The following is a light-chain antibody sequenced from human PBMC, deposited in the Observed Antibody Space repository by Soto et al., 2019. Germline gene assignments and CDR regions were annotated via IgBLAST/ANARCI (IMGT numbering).Light chain of an antibody. J-gene: IGLJ1*01. CDR3: QSYDDSLSVHYV. Sequence: QSMVPQPPFVSGLPAQRVNISCTGTSSHIGSTYDVQWYQQLPGTAPKLLIHGNTDRPSGVPDRFSGSKSGTSASLAITGLQADDEADYYCQSYDDSLSVHYVFGTGTKVTVL. V-gene: IGLV1-40*01. CDR1: SSHIGSTYD. CDR2: GNT.